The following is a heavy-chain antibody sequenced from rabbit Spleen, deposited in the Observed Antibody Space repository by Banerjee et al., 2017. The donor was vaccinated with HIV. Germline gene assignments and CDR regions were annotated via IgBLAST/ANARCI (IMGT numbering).Heavy chain of an antibody. CDR3: ARDLASIIGWNFVL. V-gene: IGHV1S40*01. J-gene: IGHJ4*01. CDR2: IDVAKSCDI. D-gene: IGHD1-1*01. Sequence: QSLEESGGDLVKPGASLTLTCKASGLDLSSRYWICWVRQAPGKGLEWIACIDVAKSCDICYPNLAKVLFYISKTSSLSVALQVPSLTAADTAAYFCARDLASIIGWNFVLWSQCTLVTVS. CDR1: GLDLSSRYW.